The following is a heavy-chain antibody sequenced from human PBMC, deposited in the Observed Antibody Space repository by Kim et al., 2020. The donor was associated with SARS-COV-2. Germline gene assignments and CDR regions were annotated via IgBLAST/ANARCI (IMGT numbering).Heavy chain of an antibody. V-gene: IGHV3-23*01. Sequence: AVTGRVTTSRDNSKNTVYLQMNSLRAEDTAVYYCETHTMVRGVIKFDYWGQGTLVTVSS. CDR3: ETHTMVRGVIKFDY. D-gene: IGHD3-10*01. J-gene: IGHJ4*02.